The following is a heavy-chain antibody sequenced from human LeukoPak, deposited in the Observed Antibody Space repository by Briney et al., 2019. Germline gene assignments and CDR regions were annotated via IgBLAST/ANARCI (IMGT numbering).Heavy chain of an antibody. J-gene: IGHJ4*02. CDR2: ISYDGSNE. CDR3: ARDLSGGGLDY. Sequence: GGSLRLSCTASGFTFSSYAMHWVRQAPGKGLECVAVISYDGSNEHYADSVKGRFTISRDNSKNTLYPQMNSLRVEDTAVYYCARDLSGGGLDYWGQGTLVTVSS. V-gene: IGHV3-30-3*01. CDR1: GFTFSSYA. D-gene: IGHD3-10*01.